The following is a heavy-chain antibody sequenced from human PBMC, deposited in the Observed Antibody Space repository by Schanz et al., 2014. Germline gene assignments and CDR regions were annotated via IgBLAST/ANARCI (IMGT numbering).Heavy chain of an antibody. CDR3: ARDRGYDFSFDP. Sequence: QVQLQESGPGLVKSSETLSLTCTVSGGSISSFYWGWIRQPAGKGLEWIGRIYTSGSTNYNPSLKSRVTMSPDTSKTQFSLKLSSVTAADTAVYYCARDRGYDFSFDPWGQGTLVTVSS. V-gene: IGHV4-4*07. D-gene: IGHD3-3*01. CDR1: GGSISSFY. J-gene: IGHJ5*02. CDR2: IYTSGST.